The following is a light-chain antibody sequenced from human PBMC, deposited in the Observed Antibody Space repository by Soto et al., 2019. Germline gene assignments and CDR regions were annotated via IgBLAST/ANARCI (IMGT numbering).Light chain of an antibody. V-gene: IGKV1-39*01. Sequence: DIQMTQSPSSLSASVGDSVTISCRASQTITTYLNWYQQKPGKAPKLLIYAASSLQSGVPSMFSGSGSGTDFTLTITSLQPEDFATYYCQQSYSTTWTFGQGTKVDIK. J-gene: IGKJ1*01. CDR3: QQSYSTTWT. CDR1: QTITTY. CDR2: AAS.